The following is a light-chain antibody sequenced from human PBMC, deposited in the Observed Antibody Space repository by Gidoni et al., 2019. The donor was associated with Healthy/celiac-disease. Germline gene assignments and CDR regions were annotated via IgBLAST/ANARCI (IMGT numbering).Light chain of an antibody. CDR1: QSISSY. CDR2: AAS. CDR3: QQSYSTPPAYT. Sequence: DIQMTQSPSSLSPSVGDRVTITCRASQSISSYLNWYQQKPGKAPKLLIYAASSLQSGVPSRFSGSGSGTDFTLTISSLQPEDFATYYCQQSYSTPPAYTFGQGTKLEIK. J-gene: IGKJ2*01. V-gene: IGKV1-39*01.